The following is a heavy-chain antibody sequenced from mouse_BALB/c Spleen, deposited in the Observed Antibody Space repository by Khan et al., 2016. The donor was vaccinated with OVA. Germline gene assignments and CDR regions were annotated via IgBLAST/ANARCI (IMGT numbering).Heavy chain of an antibody. D-gene: IGHD2-10*01. V-gene: IGHV2-6-1*01. J-gene: IGHJ4*01. CDR1: GFSLTNYG. Sequence: QVRLQQSGPGLVAPSQSLSITCTISGFSLTNYGVHWVRLPPGKGLEWLVVIWSDGSPNYNSALKSRLSISKDNSKSQVFLKMNSLQTDDTAMYYCARQPYYHYYVMDYWGQGTSVTVAS. CDR2: IWSDGSP. CDR3: ARQPYYHYYVMDY.